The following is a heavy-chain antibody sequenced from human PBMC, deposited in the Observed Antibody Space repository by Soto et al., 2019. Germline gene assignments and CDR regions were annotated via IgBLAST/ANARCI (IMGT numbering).Heavy chain of an antibody. CDR2: IYYSGST. V-gene: IGHV4-39*01. CDR3: ARQPKQYYDSSGYYYSLDY. Sequence: PSETLSLTCTVSGGSISSSSYYWGWIRQPPGKGLEWIGSIYYSGSTYYNPSLKSRVTISVDTSKNQFSLKLSSVTAADTAVYYCARQPKQYYDSSGYYYSLDYWGQGTLVTVSS. CDR1: GGSISSSSYY. D-gene: IGHD3-22*01. J-gene: IGHJ4*02.